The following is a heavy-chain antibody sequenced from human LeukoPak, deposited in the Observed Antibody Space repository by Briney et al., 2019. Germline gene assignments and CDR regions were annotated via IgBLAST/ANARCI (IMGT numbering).Heavy chain of an antibody. J-gene: IGHJ4*02. CDR1: GGSISSSSYY. CDR3: ASPSGGRYSSSRGNLLDY. CDR2: IYYSGST. Sequence: SETLSLTCTVPGGSISSSSYYWGWIRQPPGKGLEWIGSIYYSGSTHYNPSLKSRVTISVDTSKNQFPLKLSSVTAADTAVYYCASPSGGRYSSSRGNLLDYWGQGTLVTVSS. D-gene: IGHD6-13*01. V-gene: IGHV4-39*06.